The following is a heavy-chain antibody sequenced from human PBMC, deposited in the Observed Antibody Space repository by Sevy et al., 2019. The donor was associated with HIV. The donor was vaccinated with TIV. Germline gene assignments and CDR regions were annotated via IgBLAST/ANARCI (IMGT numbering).Heavy chain of an antibody. CDR3: AKDPVEMATTSMDV. D-gene: IGHD5-12*01. CDR2: ISGSGGST. Sequence: GGSLRLSCAASGFTFSNYAMSWVRQAPGKGLEWVSAISGSGGSTYYADSVKGRFTISRDNSKNTLYLQMNSLRAEDTAVYYCAKDPVEMATTSMDVWGQGTTVTVSS. CDR1: GFTFSNYA. J-gene: IGHJ6*02. V-gene: IGHV3-23*01.